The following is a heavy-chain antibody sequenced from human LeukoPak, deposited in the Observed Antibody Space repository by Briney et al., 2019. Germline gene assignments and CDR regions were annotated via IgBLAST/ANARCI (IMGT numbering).Heavy chain of an antibody. CDR2: ISSSSSTI. CDR1: GFTFSSYS. Sequence: GGSLRLSCAASGFTFSSYSMNWVRQATGKGLEWVSYISSSSSTIYYADSVMGRFTISRDNAKNSLYLQMNSLRAEDTAVYYCARDPARGYSYGALYWGQGTLVTVSS. V-gene: IGHV3-48*01. J-gene: IGHJ4*02. D-gene: IGHD5-18*01. CDR3: ARDPARGYSYGALY.